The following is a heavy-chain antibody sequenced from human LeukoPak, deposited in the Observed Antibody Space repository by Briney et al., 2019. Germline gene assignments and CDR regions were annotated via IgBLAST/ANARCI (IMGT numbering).Heavy chain of an antibody. V-gene: IGHV4-34*01. Sequence: SETVSLTCAVCGGSFSGYYWSWLRQPPGRGVAWIGQRNHRGSTNSHPSLKSRVTISVDTSQTQFSLKLSAVAAADTAVYYCARTARRSYFDYWGQGTLLTVSS. J-gene: IGHJ4*02. CDR3: ARTARRSYFDY. CDR1: GGSFSGYY. CDR2: RNHRGST.